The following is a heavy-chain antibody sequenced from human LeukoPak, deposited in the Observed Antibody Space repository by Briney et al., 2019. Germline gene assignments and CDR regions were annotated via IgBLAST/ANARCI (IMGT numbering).Heavy chain of an antibody. V-gene: IGHV3-30*18. D-gene: IGHD5-12*01. Sequence: PGGSLRLSCAASGFTFSSYGMHWVRQAPGKGLEWVSVISYDESKKLYADSVKGRFTISRDNSKYTLYLQMNSLRPEDTAVYYCAKEYSGYEYYYYGMDVWGQGTTVTVSS. CDR1: GFTFSSYG. CDR3: AKEYSGYEYYYYGMDV. CDR2: ISYDESKK. J-gene: IGHJ6*02.